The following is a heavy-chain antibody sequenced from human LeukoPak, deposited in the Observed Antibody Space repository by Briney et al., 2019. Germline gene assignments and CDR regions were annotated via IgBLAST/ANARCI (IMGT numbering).Heavy chain of an antibody. CDR3: AKTVTTVTTPYYFDY. J-gene: IGHJ4*02. CDR1: GFTFSSYA. CDR2: ISGSGGST. V-gene: IGHV3-23*01. D-gene: IGHD4-17*01. Sequence: GGSLRLSCAASGFTFSSYAMSWVRQAPGKGLEWVSAISGSGGSTYYADSVKGRFTISRDNSKNTLNLQMNSLRAEDTAVYYCAKTVTTVTTPYYFDYWGQGTLVTVSS.